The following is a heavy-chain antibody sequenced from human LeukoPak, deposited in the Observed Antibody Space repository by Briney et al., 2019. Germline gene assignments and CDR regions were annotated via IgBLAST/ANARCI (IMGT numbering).Heavy chain of an antibody. V-gene: IGHV3-23*01. D-gene: IGHD6-19*01. CDR2: ISGSGGST. CDR3: AKDAAVAGLFDY. Sequence: GGSLRLSCAASGFSFSIHGMSWVRQAPGKGLEWVSAISGSGGSTYYADSVKGRFTISRDNSKNTLYLQMNSLRAEDTAVYYCAKDAAVAGLFDYWGQGTLVTVSS. CDR1: GFSFSIHG. J-gene: IGHJ4*02.